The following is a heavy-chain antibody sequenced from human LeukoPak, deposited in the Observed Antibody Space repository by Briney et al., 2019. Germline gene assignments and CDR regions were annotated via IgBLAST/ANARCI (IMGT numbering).Heavy chain of an antibody. Sequence: SETLSLTCAVYGGSFSGYYWSWIRQPPGKGLEWIGEINHSGSTNYNPSLKSRVTISVDTSKNRFSLKLSSVTAADTAVYYCARVARYCSSTSCYYFDYWGQGTLVTVSS. V-gene: IGHV4-34*01. J-gene: IGHJ4*02. D-gene: IGHD2-2*01. CDR3: ARVARYCSSTSCYYFDY. CDR2: INHSGST. CDR1: GGSFSGYY.